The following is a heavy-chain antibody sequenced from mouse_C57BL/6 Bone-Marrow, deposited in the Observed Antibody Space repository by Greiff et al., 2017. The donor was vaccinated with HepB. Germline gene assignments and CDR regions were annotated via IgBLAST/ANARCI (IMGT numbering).Heavy chain of an antibody. D-gene: IGHD2-1*01. V-gene: IGHV1-9*01. J-gene: IGHJ1*03. CDR2: ILPGSGST. CDR3: AREEGIYYGNYRWYFDV. Sequence: QVQLKESGAELMKPGASVKLSCKATGYTFTGYWIEWVKQRPGHGLEWIGEILPGSGSTNYNEKFKGKATFTADTSSNTAYMQLSSLTTEDSAIYYCAREEGIYYGNYRWYFDVWGTGTTVTVSS. CDR1: GYTFTGYW.